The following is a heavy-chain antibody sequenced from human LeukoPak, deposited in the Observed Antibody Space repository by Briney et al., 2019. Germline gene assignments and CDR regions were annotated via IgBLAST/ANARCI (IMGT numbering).Heavy chain of an antibody. V-gene: IGHV3-7*03. J-gene: IGHJ4*02. Sequence: GGSLRLSCAVSGFTFSSHWMAWVRQAPGKGPEWVANINEDGSVKYYVDSVMGRFSISRDNAKNSLYLQMNSLRAEDTAVYYCARDRSTMVRGVMNYWGQGTLVTVSS. CDR3: ARDRSTMVRGVMNY. CDR2: INEDGSVK. D-gene: IGHD3-10*01. CDR1: GFTFSSHW.